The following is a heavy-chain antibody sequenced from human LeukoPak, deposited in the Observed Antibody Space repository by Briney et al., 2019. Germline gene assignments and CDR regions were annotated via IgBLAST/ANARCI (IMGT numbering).Heavy chain of an antibody. CDR1: GFTFSSYA. V-gene: IGHV3-23*01. D-gene: IGHD3-10*01. CDR3: AKLVVRGVTSDDY. Sequence: GGSLRLSCAASGFTFSSYAMSWVRQAPGKGLEWVSTISGSGDNTYYADSVKGRFTISRDNSKNTLYLQMNSLRADDTAVYYCAKLVVRGVTSDDYWGQGTLVTVSS. CDR2: ISGSGDNT. J-gene: IGHJ4*02.